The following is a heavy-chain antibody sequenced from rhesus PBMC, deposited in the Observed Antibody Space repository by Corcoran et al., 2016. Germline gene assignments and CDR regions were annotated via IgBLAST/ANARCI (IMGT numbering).Heavy chain of an antibody. J-gene: IGHJ4*01. Sequence: QVHLLQSGTGLLKTSATLSLTCAGSGAAFCCYSRNWSLHSPGTAIEWIGVIGGDSGISDYTPARRRRVTISTDTSKSQFSLKLTSVTAADTAIYDGARNMAIGGDFVFSFDSWGQGVLVTVSS. V-gene: IGHV4-165*02. CDR3: ARNMAIGGDFVFSFDS. CDR1: GAAFCCYS. D-gene: IGHD2-39*02. CDR2: IGGDSGIS.